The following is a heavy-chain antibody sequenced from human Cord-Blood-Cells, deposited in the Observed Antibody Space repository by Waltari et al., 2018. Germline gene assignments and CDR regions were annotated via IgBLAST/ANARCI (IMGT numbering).Heavy chain of an antibody. CDR1: GYTFTSYG. Sequence: QVQLVQSGAEVKKPGASVKVSCKASGYTFTSYGISWVRQAPGQGLEWMGWSRGYNGNTNYAQKLQGGVTMTTDTSTSTAYMEVRSLGSDDTALYYCARDRTSGSYFLDYYYYYDMDVWGKGTTVTVSS. J-gene: IGHJ6*03. CDR2: SRGYNGNT. D-gene: IGHD1-26*01. V-gene: IGHV1-18*04. CDR3: ARDRTSGSYFLDYYYYYDMDV.